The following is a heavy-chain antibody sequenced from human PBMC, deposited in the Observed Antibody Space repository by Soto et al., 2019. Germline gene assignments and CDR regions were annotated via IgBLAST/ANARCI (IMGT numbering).Heavy chain of an antibody. CDR2: IYPGDSDT. Sequence: EVQLVQSGAEVKKPGESLKISCKGSGYSFTTYWIAWVRQMPGKGLEWMGTIYPGDSDTTYSPSFQGQVTISADKSISPVYLQWSSLKASDTAMFYCARRSSGRWFDPWGQGTLVTVSS. CDR3: ARRSSGRWFDP. CDR1: GYSFTTYW. J-gene: IGHJ5*02. D-gene: IGHD1-26*01. V-gene: IGHV5-51*01.